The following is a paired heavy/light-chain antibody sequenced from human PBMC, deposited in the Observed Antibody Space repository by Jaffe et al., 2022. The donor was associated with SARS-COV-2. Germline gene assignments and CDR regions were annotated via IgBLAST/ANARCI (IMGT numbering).Light chain of an antibody. CDR3: QQRSDLYT. CDR1: QSISRY. Sequence: EIVLTQSPATLSLSPGERATLSCRASQSISRYLAWYQQRPGQAPRLVIHDASNRATGIPARFSGSGSGTDFTLTISSLEPEDFAVYYCQQRSDLYTFGQGTKLEVK. V-gene: IGKV3-11*01. CDR2: DAS. J-gene: IGKJ2*01.
Heavy chain of an antibody. Sequence: VQLVESGGGVVQPGRSLRLSCAASGFTFSNYAFHWVRQAPGKGLEWVALISSNGNTEDYADSVKGRFTISRDNSENTLYLQMNRLRPEDTAIYYCARPDFPASMFWLDHWGQGTLVTVSS. J-gene: IGHJ4*02. CDR3: ARPDFPASMFWLDH. D-gene: IGHD3-10*02. CDR2: ISSNGNTE. CDR1: GFTFSNYA. V-gene: IGHV3-30-3*01.